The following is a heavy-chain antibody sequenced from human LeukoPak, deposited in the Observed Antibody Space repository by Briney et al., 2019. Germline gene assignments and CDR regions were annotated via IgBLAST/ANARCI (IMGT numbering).Heavy chain of an antibody. Sequence: SVKVSCKASGYTFTGYFIHWVRQAPRQGLEWVGWSNPNNGGTNYAQKFQGRVTMTKNTSISTAYMELSRLRSDDTAVYYCARDRDYGSGSYYIDYWGQGTLVTVSS. CDR3: ARDRDYGSGSYYIDY. D-gene: IGHD3-10*01. J-gene: IGHJ4*02. V-gene: IGHV1-2*02. CDR2: SNPNNGGT. CDR1: GYTFTGYF.